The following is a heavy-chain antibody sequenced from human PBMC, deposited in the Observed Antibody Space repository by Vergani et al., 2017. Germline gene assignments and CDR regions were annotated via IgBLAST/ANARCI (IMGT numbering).Heavy chain of an antibody. CDR2: IKEDGTEK. J-gene: IGHJ4*02. Sequence: EVQLVESGGDFVQPGGSLTLSCAASGFNVGHYWMSWVRQAPGKGLVWVANIKEDGTEKYYLDSVKGRFTISRDIAENSIYLEMNSLRVEDTAVYYCAREGVPRCCIVGAPDFWGQGTQVTVSS. V-gene: IGHV3-7*01. CDR3: AREGVPRCCIVGAPDF. CDR1: GFNVGHYW. D-gene: IGHD1-26*01.